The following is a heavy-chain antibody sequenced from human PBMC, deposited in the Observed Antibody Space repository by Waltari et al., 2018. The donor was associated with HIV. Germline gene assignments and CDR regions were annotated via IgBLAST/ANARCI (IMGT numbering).Heavy chain of an antibody. V-gene: IGHV3-66*02. D-gene: IGHD6-13*01. CDR1: GFTFSSTY. J-gene: IGHJ5*02. CDR2: IYSGGST. CDR3: ARGIIAAAGNWFDP. Sequence: EVQLVESGGGLVQPGGSLRLSCAASGFTFSSTYMSWVRQAPGKGLEWVSVIYSGGSTYYADSVKGRFTISRDNSKNTLYLQMNSLRAEDTAVYYCARGIIAAAGNWFDPWGQGTLVTVSS.